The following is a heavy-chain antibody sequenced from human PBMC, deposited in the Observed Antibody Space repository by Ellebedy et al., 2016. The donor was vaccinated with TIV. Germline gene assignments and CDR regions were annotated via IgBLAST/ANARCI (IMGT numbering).Heavy chain of an antibody. D-gene: IGHD6-13*01. CDR2: IYHSGST. V-gene: IGHV4-38-2*02. J-gene: IGHJ4*02. Sequence: SETLSLTXTVSGYSISSGYYWGWIRQPPGKGLEWIGSIYHSGSTYYNPSLKSRVTISVDTSKNQFSLKLSSVTAADTAVYYCARGSAGTRGDYWGQGTLVTVSS. CDR3: ARGSAGTRGDY. CDR1: GYSISSGYY.